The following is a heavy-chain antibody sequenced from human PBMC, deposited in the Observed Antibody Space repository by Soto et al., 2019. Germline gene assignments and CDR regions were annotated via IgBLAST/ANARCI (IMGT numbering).Heavy chain of an antibody. CDR3: AKGKVATIKYYGMDV. D-gene: IGHD5-12*01. J-gene: IGHJ6*02. V-gene: IGHV3-9*01. Sequence: EEELVESGGGLVQPGRSLTLACAASGFMFEDYAMHWVRQVPGKGLEWVSGISWNRGDIAYVDSVKGRFTISRDNAKKSLTLQMNSLRPEDTALYYCAKGKVATIKYYGMDVWGQGTTVIVSS. CDR2: ISWNRGDI. CDR1: GFMFEDYA.